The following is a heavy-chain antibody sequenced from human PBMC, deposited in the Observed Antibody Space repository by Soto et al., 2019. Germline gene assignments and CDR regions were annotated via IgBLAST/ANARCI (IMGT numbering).Heavy chain of an antibody. J-gene: IGHJ6*02. CDR2: ISGSGGRT. Sequence: PGGSLRLSCAASGITFSSYAMSWVRQAPGKGLEWVSAISGSGGRTYYADSVKGRFTISRDNSKNTLYLEMNSLRAEDTAVYYCAKATRLYYYGMDVWGQGTTVTVS. CDR3: AKATRLYYYGMDV. V-gene: IGHV3-23*01. CDR1: GITFSSYA.